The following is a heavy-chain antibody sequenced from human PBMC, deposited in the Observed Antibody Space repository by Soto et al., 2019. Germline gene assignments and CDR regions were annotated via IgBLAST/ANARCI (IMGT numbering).Heavy chain of an antibody. CDR2: ITPMFGAP. V-gene: IGHV1-69*06. J-gene: IGHJ5*02. D-gene: IGHD3-10*01. CDR1: GGPFSSYA. Sequence: QVQLVQSGAEVKKPGSSVKVSCTASGGPFSSYAINWVRQAPGQGLEWMGVITPMFGAPHDAQNFKGRITIAADKSTIAAYIELSSLTSGDTAVYFCARVFTGRGFVPWCQGTLVSVSS. CDR3: ARVFTGRGFVP.